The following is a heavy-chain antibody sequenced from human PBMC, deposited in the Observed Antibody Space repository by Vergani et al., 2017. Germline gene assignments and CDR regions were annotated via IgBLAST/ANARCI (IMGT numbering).Heavy chain of an antibody. D-gene: IGHD3-22*01. CDR1: GGSISSYY. CDR2: IYYSGST. Sequence: QVQLQESGPGLVKPSETLSLTCTVSGGSISSYYWSWIRQPPGKGLEWIGYIYYSGSTNYNPSLKSRVTISVDTSKNQFSLKLSSVTAADTAVYYCARDTYDYDDSSGYPRRGAFDIWGQRTMVTVSS. CDR3: ARDTYDYDDSSGYPRRGAFDI. J-gene: IGHJ3*02. V-gene: IGHV4-59*01.